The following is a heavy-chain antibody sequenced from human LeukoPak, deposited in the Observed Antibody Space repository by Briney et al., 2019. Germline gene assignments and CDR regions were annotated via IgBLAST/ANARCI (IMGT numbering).Heavy chain of an antibody. D-gene: IGHD3-10*01. Sequence: SETLSLTCTVSGGSISSYYWSWIRQPPGKGLEWTGYIYYSGSTNYNPSLKSRVTISVDTSKNQFSLKLSSVTAADTAVYYCARDNWFGELQYWGQGTLVTVSS. CDR2: IYYSGST. CDR1: GGSISSYY. V-gene: IGHV4-59*01. J-gene: IGHJ4*02. CDR3: ARDNWFGELQY.